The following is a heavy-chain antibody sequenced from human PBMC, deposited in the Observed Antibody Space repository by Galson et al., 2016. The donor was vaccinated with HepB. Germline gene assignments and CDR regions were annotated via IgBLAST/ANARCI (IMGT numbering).Heavy chain of an antibody. Sequence: SLRLSCAASGFTSGFTFSNYAMTWVRQTPGKGLEWVCDISDSGDSTYYAASVKGRFTISRDNTKNSLYLQMNSLRVEDTALYYCASGDWNDAGFENWGLGTMFTVSS. CDR2: ISDSGDST. CDR3: ASGDWNDAGFEN. D-gene: IGHD1-1*01. V-gene: IGHV3-23*01. J-gene: IGHJ3*02. CDR1: GFTFSNYA.